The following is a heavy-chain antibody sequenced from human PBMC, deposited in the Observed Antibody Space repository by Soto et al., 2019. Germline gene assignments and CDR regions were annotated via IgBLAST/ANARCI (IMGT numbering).Heavy chain of an antibody. J-gene: IGHJ4*02. V-gene: IGHV4-59*01. CDR2: IYYSGST. CDR3: ARVGFSTGDYSSGWYDFDY. CDR1: GVSISGYY. Sequence: SETMSLTCTVSGVSISGYYWSWIRPPPGKGLEWIGYIYYSGSTNYNPSLKSRVTISVDTSKNQFSLKLSSVTAADTAVYYCARVGFSTGDYSSGWYDFDYRGQRTLVTVSS. D-gene: IGHD6-19*01.